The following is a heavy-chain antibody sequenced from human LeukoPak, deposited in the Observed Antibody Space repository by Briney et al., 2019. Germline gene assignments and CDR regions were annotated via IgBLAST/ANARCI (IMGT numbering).Heavy chain of an antibody. CDR2: INHSGST. CDR1: GGSISSSSYY. Sequence: PSETLPLTCTVSGGSISSSSYYWGWIRQPPGKGLEWIGEINHSGSTNYNPSLKSRVTISVDTSKNQFSLKLSSVTAADTAVYYCARRNYYGSGSYWEYRYWGQGTLVTVSS. CDR3: ARRNYYGSGSYWEYRY. D-gene: IGHD3-10*01. J-gene: IGHJ4*02. V-gene: IGHV4-39*07.